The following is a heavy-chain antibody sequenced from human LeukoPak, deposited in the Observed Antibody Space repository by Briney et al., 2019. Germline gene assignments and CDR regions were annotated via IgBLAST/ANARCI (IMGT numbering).Heavy chain of an antibody. Sequence: GGSLRLSCAASGFTFSSYEMNWVRQAPGKGLEWLSYISSSGSTIYYADSVKGRFTISRDNAKNSLYLQMNSLRAEDTAVYCCARRYCSSTSCLLDYWGQGTLVTVSS. CDR2: ISSSGSTI. V-gene: IGHV3-48*03. CDR3: ARRYCSSTSCLLDY. J-gene: IGHJ4*02. CDR1: GFTFSSYE. D-gene: IGHD2-2*01.